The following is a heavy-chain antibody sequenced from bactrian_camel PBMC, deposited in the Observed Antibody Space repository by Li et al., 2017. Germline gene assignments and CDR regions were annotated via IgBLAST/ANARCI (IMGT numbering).Heavy chain of an antibody. CDR2: IDSHGGA. Sequence: HVQLVESGGGSVQAGGSLRLSCAASGYIFNSHCMAWFRQAPGKEREAVAVIDSHGGASYADSVKGRFTISRDNAKSTLHLQLNSLKTEDTAMYYCVRGLFGGERVSQGTQVTVS. V-gene: IGHV3S26*01. D-gene: IGHD1*01. CDR1: GYIFNSHC. J-gene: IGHJ4*01.